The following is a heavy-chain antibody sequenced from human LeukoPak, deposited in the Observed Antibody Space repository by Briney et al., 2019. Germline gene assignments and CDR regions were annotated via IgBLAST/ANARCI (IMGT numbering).Heavy chain of an antibody. D-gene: IGHD3-22*01. J-gene: IGHJ4*02. V-gene: IGHV3-7*01. CDR1: GFTFSSYW. CDR3: AREYDSSGYYYAN. CDR2: IKQDGSEK. Sequence: PGGSLRLSCAASGFTFSSYWMSWARQAPGKGLEWVANIKQDGSEKYYVDSVKGRFTISRDNAKNSLYLQMNSLRAEDTAVYYCAREYDSSGYYYANWGQGTLVTVSS.